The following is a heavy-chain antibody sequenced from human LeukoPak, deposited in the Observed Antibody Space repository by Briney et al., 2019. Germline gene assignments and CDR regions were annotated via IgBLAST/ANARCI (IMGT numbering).Heavy chain of an antibody. CDR2: ISYSGNT. Sequence: SETLSLTCTVSGGSINSDDYYWSWIRQPPGKGLEWIGYISYSGNTYYNPSLQSRLTISIDTSKNQFSLSLTSVTAADTAVYYCSRLSGSHLLKSDAFDIWGQGTMVTVFS. V-gene: IGHV4-30-4*08. CDR3: SRLSGSHLLKSDAFDI. J-gene: IGHJ3*02. CDR1: GGSINSDDYY. D-gene: IGHD2-2*01.